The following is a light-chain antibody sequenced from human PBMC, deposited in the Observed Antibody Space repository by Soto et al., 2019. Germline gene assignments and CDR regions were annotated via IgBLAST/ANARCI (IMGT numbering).Light chain of an antibody. CDR2: DAS. V-gene: IGKV3-11*01. CDR3: QQRSNGPLT. Sequence: EIVLTQSPATLSLSPGERATLSCRASQSVRDYLAWYQQKPGQAPRLLIYDASTRATGTPARFSGSGSGTDFTLTISSLEPEDFAVYYCQQRSNGPLTFGEGTKVEIK. CDR1: QSVRDY. J-gene: IGKJ4*01.